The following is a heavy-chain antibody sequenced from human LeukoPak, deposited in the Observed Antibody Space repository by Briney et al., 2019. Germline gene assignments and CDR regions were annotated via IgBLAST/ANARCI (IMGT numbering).Heavy chain of an antibody. D-gene: IGHD2-2*01. V-gene: IGHV3-23*01. CDR3: VRGTSDWQGLDY. CDR1: GFTFSSYA. J-gene: IGHJ4*02. Sequence: GGSLRLSCAASGFTFSSYAMSWVRQAPGKGLEWVSAISGSGGSTYYADSVKGRFTISRDNAKNTLSLQMNSLTPDDTAVYYCVRGTSDWQGLDYWGQGTLVTAS. CDR2: ISGSGGST.